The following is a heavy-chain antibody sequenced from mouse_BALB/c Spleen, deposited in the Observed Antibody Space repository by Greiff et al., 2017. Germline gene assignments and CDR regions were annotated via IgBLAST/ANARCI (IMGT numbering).Heavy chain of an antibody. D-gene: IGHD2-4*01. V-gene: IGHV3-2*02. CDR3: ARSYDYDAWFAY. CDR1: GYSITSDYA. J-gene: IGHJ3*01. Sequence: EVKLLESGPGLVKPSQSLSLTCTVTGYSITSDYAWTWIRQFPGNKLEWMGYISYSGSTSYNPSLKSRISITRDTSKNQFFLQLNSVTTEDTATYYCARSYDYDAWFAYWGQGTLVTVSA. CDR2: ISYSGST.